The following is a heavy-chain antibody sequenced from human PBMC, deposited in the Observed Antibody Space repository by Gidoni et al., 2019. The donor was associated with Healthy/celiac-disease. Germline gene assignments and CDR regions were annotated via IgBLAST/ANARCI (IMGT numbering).Heavy chain of an antibody. J-gene: IGHJ4*02. D-gene: IGHD3-16*01. CDR1: GGSFSGYD. CDR2: INHSGRT. V-gene: IGHV4-34*01. Sequence: QVQLQQWGAGLLKPSQTLSLTCAVYGGSFSGYDWSWIRQPPGKGLEWIGEINHSGRTNYNPSLESRVTMSVGTSKNQFAVEMGAVTAADTAVYYCARGVGDATLDYWGQGTMVTVSS. CDR3: ARGVGDATLDY.